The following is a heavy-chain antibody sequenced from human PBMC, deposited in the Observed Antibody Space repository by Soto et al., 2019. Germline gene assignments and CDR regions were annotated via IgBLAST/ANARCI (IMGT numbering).Heavy chain of an antibody. V-gene: IGHV2-5*02. D-gene: IGHD3-10*01. CDR2: IYWDDDK. CDR1: GFSLSTSGVG. Sequence: SGPTLVNPTQTLTLTCTFSGFSLSTSGVGVGWIRQPPGKALEWLALIYWDDDKRYSPSLKSRLTITKDTSKNLVVLTMTNMDPVDTATYYCAPTNTMVRGVPPVVWFDPWGQGTLVTVSS. CDR3: APTNTMVRGVPPVVWFDP. J-gene: IGHJ5*02.